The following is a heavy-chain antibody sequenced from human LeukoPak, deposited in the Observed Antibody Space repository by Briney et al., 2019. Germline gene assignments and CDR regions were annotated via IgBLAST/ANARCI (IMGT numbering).Heavy chain of an antibody. J-gene: IGHJ4*02. V-gene: IGHV3-21*01. CDR1: GFTFSDYA. D-gene: IGHD3-9*01. CDR3: TRDFDWFRNQYDY. Sequence: PGGSLRLSCAASGFTFSDYAMNWVRQAPGKGLEWVSSISSSSNYVYYAASVQGRFTISRDNTKNSLYLQMNSLRAEDTAVYYRTRDFDWFRNQYDYWGQGTLVTVSS. CDR2: ISSSSNYV.